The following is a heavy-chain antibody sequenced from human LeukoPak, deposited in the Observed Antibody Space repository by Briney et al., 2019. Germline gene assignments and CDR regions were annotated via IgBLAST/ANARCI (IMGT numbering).Heavy chain of an antibody. D-gene: IGHD6-19*01. J-gene: IGHJ6*02. V-gene: IGHV1-69*13. CDR3: ARDKDSSGPTYYYYGMDV. Sequence: VASVKVSCKASGGTFSSYAISWVRQAPGQGLEWMGGIIPIFGTANYAQKFQGRVTITADESTSTAYMELSSLRSEDTAVYYCARDKDSSGPTYYYYGMDVWGQGTTVTVPS. CDR2: IIPIFGTA. CDR1: GGTFSSYA.